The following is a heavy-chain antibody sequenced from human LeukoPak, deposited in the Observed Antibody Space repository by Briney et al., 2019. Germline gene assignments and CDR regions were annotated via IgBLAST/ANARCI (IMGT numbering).Heavy chain of an antibody. J-gene: IGHJ6*03. CDR3: ARAEPGYYYYMDV. CDR2: IYYSGST. Sequence: SETLSLTCTVSGGSISSYYWSWIRQPPGKGLEWIGYIYYSGSTNYNPSLKSRVTVSVDTSKNQFSLKLSSVTAADTAVYYCARAEPGYYYYMDVWGKGTTVTISS. CDR1: GGSISSYY. D-gene: IGHD1-26*01. V-gene: IGHV4-59*01.